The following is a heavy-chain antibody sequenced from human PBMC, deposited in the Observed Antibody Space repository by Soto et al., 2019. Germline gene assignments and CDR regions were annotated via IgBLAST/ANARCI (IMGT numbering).Heavy chain of an antibody. CDR3: AREVDYYGAGSYSHYAFDI. J-gene: IGHJ3*02. CDR1: GGSISSYY. D-gene: IGHD3-10*01. CDR2: IYYSGST. Sequence: SETLSLTCTVSGGSISSYYWSWIRQPPGKGLEWIGYIYYSGSTNYNPSLKSRVTISVDTSRNQFSLKLSSVTAADTAVYYCAREVDYYGAGSYSHYAFDIWGQGTMVTVSS. V-gene: IGHV4-59*08.